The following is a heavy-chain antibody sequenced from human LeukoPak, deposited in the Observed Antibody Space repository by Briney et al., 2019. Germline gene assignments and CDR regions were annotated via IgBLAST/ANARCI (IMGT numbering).Heavy chain of an antibody. V-gene: IGHV3-23*01. Sequence: GGSLRLSCAASGFTFSSYAMSWVRQAPGKGLEWVSGISGSGGSTYYADSVKGRFTISRDNSKNTLYLQMNSLRAEDTAVYYWAKGSELRFLEWLCHFEYWGQGTLVTVSS. D-gene: IGHD3-3*01. CDR2: ISGSGGST. CDR1: GFTFSSYA. CDR3: AKGSELRFLEWLCHFEY. J-gene: IGHJ4*02.